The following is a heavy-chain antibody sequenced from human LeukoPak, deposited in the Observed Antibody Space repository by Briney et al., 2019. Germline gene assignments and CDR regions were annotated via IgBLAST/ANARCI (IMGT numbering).Heavy chain of an antibody. D-gene: IGHD3-22*01. CDR2: ISAYNGNT. CDR3: ARAPEAFSGYITDSGDY. CDR1: GYTFTGYY. Sequence: ASVKVSCTASGYTFTGYYMHWVRQAPGQGLEWMGWISAYNGNTNYAQKLQGRVTMTTDTSTSTAYMELRSLRSDDTAVYYCARAPEAFSGYITDSGDYWGQGTLVTVSS. J-gene: IGHJ4*02. V-gene: IGHV1-18*04.